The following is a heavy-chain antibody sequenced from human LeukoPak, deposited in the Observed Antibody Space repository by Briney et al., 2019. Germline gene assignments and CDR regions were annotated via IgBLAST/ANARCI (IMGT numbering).Heavy chain of an antibody. J-gene: IGHJ4*02. V-gene: IGHV4-59*01. D-gene: IGHD3-22*01. CDR3: ARDTSGYRRGSFDY. CDR1: GGSIKSYY. CDR2: IYYSGST. Sequence: SETLSLTCTVSGGSIKSYYWSWIRQPPGKGLAWIGYIYYSGSTNYNPSLKSRVTISLDTSNNQFSLKLSSVTAADTAVYYCARDTSGYRRGSFDYWGQGTLVTVYS.